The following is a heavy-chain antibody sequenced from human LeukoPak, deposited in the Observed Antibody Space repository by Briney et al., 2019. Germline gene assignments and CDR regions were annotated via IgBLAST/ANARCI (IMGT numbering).Heavy chain of an antibody. CDR2: ISAYNGNT. D-gene: IGHD6-13*01. V-gene: IGHV1-18*01. Sequence: GASVKVSCKASGYTFTSYGISWVRQAPGQGLEWMGWISAYNGNTNYAQKLQGRVTMTTDTSTSTAYMELRSLRSDDTAVYYCARGLPGIAGARTMRPYYYMDVWGKGTTVTVSS. J-gene: IGHJ6*03. CDR1: GYTFTSYG. CDR3: ARGLPGIAGARTMRPYYYMDV.